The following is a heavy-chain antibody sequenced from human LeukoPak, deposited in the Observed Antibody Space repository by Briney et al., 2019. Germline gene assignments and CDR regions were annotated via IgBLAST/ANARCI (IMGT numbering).Heavy chain of an antibody. Sequence: SETLSLTCAVSGGSFSSYYWSWIRQPPGKGLEWIGQIDHSGSTNFNPSLKSRVTMSVDTTKKRVSLRLNSVTAADTAVYYCARVLLVTPVAAFDIWGQGTVVTVSS. J-gene: IGHJ3*02. CDR1: GGSFSSYY. V-gene: IGHV4-34*01. CDR3: ARVLLVTPVAAFDI. CDR2: IDHSGST. D-gene: IGHD4-23*01.